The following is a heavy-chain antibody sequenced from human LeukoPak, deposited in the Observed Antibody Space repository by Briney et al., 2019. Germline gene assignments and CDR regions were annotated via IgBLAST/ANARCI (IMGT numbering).Heavy chain of an antibody. CDR2: LFSGGTT. D-gene: IGHD3-10*01. CDR3: ATGSGSYRDAFDI. CDR1: GFTVSSHY. V-gene: IGHV3-66*01. Sequence: GGSLRLSCAASGFTVSSHYLTWVRQAPGKGLEWVSVLFSGGTTYYADSVKGRFTISRDNSKNTVYLQMNRMRADDTAVYYCATGSGSYRDAFDIWGQGTMVTVPS. J-gene: IGHJ3*02.